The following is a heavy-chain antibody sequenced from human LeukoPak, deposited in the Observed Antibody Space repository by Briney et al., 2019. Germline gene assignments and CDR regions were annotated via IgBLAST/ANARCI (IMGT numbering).Heavy chain of an antibody. J-gene: IGHJ3*02. CDR2: IRKKANSYST. CDR3: ARSDSYAAFDI. Sequence: PGGSLRLSCAASGFTFSTYAMSWARQAPGKGLEWVGRIRKKANSYSTEYAASVKGRFTISRDDSKNSLYLQMNSLKTEDTAVYYCARSDSYAAFDIWGQGTMVTVSS. V-gene: IGHV3-72*01. CDR1: GFTFSTYA. D-gene: IGHD3-16*01.